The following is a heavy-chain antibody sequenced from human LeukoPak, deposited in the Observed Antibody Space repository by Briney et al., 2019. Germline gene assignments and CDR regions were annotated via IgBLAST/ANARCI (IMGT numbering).Heavy chain of an antibody. CDR2: IRSKAYGGTT. J-gene: IGHJ6*02. V-gene: IGHV3-49*04. Sequence: GGSLRLSCTASGFTFGDYAMSWVRQAPGKGLEWVGFIRSKAYGGTTEYAASVKGRFTISRDDSKSIAYLQMNSLTTEDTAVYYCTREAGIVGTYYYYGMDVWGQGTTVTVSS. CDR1: GFTFGDYA. D-gene: IGHD1-26*01. CDR3: TREAGIVGTYYYYGMDV.